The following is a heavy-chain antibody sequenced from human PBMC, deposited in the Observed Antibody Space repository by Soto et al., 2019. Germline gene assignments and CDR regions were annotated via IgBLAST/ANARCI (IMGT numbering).Heavy chain of an antibody. CDR2: ISGSGGST. CDR3: ARDFPPTPGESYYFDY. D-gene: IGHD4-17*01. J-gene: IGHJ4*02. Sequence: GGSLRLSCAASGFTFSSYAMSWVRQAPGKGLEWVSAISGSGGSTYYADSVKGRFTISRDNAKNSLYLQMNSLRAEDTAVYYCARDFPPTPGESYYFDYWGQGTLVTVSS. CDR1: GFTFSSYA. V-gene: IGHV3-23*01.